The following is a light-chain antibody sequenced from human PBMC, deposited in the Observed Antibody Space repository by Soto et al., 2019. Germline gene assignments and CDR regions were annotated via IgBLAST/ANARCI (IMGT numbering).Light chain of an antibody. J-gene: IGKJ3*01. CDR3: QQFGSSPGFT. CDR2: GAS. CDR1: QSINSRY. V-gene: IGKV3-20*01. Sequence: EIVLTQSPGTLSLSPGERATLSGRASQSINSRYLAWYQQKPGQAPRLLIYGASSRATGIPDRFSGSGSGTDFTLTISRLEPEDFAVYYCQQFGSSPGFTFGPGTKVDI.